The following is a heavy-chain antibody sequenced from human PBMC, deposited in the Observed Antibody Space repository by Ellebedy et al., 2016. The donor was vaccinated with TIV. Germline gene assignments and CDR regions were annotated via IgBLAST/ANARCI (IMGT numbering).Heavy chain of an antibody. CDR1: GYNFTHYW. CDR2: IWPGGSDT. Sequence: GESLKISCQASGYNFTHYWNAWVRQMPGKGLEFMGIIWPGGSDTKYSPSFQGQVTISVDKSINTTYLQWNSLKASDTAMYYCATTLSALEPWGQGTLVTVSS. J-gene: IGHJ5*02. CDR3: ATTLSALEP. V-gene: IGHV5-51*01. D-gene: IGHD1-14*01.